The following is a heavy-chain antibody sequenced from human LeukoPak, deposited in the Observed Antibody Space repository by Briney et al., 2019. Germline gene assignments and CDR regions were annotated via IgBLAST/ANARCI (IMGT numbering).Heavy chain of an antibody. J-gene: IGHJ6*03. D-gene: IGHD2-8*02. V-gene: IGHV3-21*01. CDR3: ARGRGAAGAAYYYYMDV. CDR2: ISSSSSYI. CDR1: GFTFSSYS. Sequence: GGSLRLSCAASGFTFSSYSINWVRQAPGKGLEWVSSISSSSSYIYYADSVKGRFTISRDNAKNSLYLQMNSLRAEDTAVYYCARGRGAAGAAYYYYMDVWGKGTTVTVSS.